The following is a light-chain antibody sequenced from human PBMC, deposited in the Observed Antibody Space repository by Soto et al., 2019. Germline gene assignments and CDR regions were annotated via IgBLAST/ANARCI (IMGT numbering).Light chain of an antibody. CDR2: DAV. V-gene: IGKV3-20*01. CDR3: HQCAHSPLT. Sequence: EIAWTQSPGILSFSAGERATLSCRASQTITNNHVAWYQQKPGQAPRLIIDDAVNSATGVPDRFSGSGSGTDFTLTISRLEPEDFAVYFCHQCAHSPLTFGQGTRVELK. J-gene: IGKJ1*01. CDR1: QTITNNH.